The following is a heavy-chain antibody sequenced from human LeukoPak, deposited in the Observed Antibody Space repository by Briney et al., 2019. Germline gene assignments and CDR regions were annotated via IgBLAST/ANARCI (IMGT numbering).Heavy chain of an antibody. CDR2: ISGSSTTI. CDR1: GFTFINYA. Sequence: GGSLRLSCAASGFTFINYAMTWVRQAPGKGLEWVSSISGSSTTIYYADSVKGRFTISRDNGKNSLYLQMNSLRDEDTAVYYCARARGFDIWGQGTMVTVSS. J-gene: IGHJ3*02. D-gene: IGHD3-10*01. V-gene: IGHV3-48*02. CDR3: ARARGFDI.